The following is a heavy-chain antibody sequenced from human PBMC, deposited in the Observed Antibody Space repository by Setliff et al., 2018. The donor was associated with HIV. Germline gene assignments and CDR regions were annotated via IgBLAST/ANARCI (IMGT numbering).Heavy chain of an antibody. V-gene: IGHV1-2*02. CDR3: ARRVPPIPSGDLDY. CDR2: INPNSGGT. D-gene: IGHD4-17*01. CDR1: GYTFTGYY. J-gene: IGHJ4*02. Sequence: GASVKVSCKTSGYTFTGYYVHWVRQAPGQGLEWMGWINPNSGGTTYAQKFQGRVTMTRDTSISTAYMEVSRLRSDDTAVYYCARRVPPIPSGDLDYWGQGTLVTVSS.